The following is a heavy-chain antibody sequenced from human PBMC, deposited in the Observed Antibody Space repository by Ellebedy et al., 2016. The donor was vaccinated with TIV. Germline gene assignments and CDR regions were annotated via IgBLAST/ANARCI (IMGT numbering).Heavy chain of an antibody. CDR2: ISYDGSNK. CDR1: GFTFSSYG. V-gene: IGHV3-30*18. J-gene: IGHJ4*02. CDR3: AKEGDSSGYYYDVGNYFDY. Sequence: GESLKISCAASGFTFSSYGMHWVRQAPGKGLEWVAVISYDGSNKYYADSVKGRFTISRDNSKNTLYLQMNSLRAEDTAVYYCAKEGDSSGYYYDVGNYFDYWGQGTLVTVSS. D-gene: IGHD3-22*01.